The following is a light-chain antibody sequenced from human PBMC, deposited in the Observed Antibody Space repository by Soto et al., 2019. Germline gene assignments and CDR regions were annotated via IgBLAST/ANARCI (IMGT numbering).Light chain of an antibody. V-gene: IGKV3-20*01. J-gene: IGKJ1*01. CDR1: QSVSSSY. CDR3: QQYGSSAET. CDR2: GAS. Sequence: EIVLTQSPGTLSLSPGERATLSCRASQSVSSSYLAWYQQKPGQAPRLLIYGASSRATGIPDRFSGSGSGTDFTLTISRLEPKYFAVYYCQQYGSSAETFGQRTKVDIK.